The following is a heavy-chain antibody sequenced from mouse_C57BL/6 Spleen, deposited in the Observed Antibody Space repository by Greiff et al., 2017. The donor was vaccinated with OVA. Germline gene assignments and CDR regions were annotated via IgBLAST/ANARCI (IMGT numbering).Heavy chain of an antibody. CDR3: ARREGAYGPAWFAY. D-gene: IGHD6-5*01. Sequence: EVQRVESGGGLVKPGGSLKLSCAASGFTFSSYAMSWVRQTPEKRLEWVATISDGGSYTYYPDNVKGRFTISRDNAKNNLYLQMSHLKSEDTAMYYCARREGAYGPAWFAYWGQGTLVTVSA. CDR2: ISDGGSYT. V-gene: IGHV5-4*01. J-gene: IGHJ3*01. CDR1: GFTFSSYA.